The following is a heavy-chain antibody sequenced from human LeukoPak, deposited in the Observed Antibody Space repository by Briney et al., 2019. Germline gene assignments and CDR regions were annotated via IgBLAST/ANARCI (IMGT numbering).Heavy chain of an antibody. Sequence: ASVKVSCKASGYTFTSYAMHWVRQAPGQRLEWMGWINPGNGNTKYAQKFQGRVTITRDTSASTAYMELSSLRSEDTAVYYCARDRITMVRGVMKALDYWGQGTLVTVSS. J-gene: IGHJ4*02. CDR2: INPGNGNT. D-gene: IGHD3-10*01. CDR1: GYTFTSYA. CDR3: ARDRITMVRGVMKALDY. V-gene: IGHV1-3*01.